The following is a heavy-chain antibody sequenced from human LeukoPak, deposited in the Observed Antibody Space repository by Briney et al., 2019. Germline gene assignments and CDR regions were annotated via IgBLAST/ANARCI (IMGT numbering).Heavy chain of an antibody. CDR3: ARERVAAAGKNWFDP. V-gene: IGHV1-8*03. CDR1: GYTFTSYD. J-gene: IGHJ5*02. CDR2: MNPNSGNT. Sequence: ASVKVSCKASGYTFTSYDINWVRQATGQGLEWMRWMNPNSGNTGYAQKFRGRVTITRNTSISTAYMELSSLRSEDTAVYYCARERVAAAGKNWFDPWGQGTLVTVSS. D-gene: IGHD6-13*01.